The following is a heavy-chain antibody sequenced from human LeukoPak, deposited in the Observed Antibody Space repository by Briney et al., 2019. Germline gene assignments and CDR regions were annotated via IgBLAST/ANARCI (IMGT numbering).Heavy chain of an antibody. J-gene: IGHJ4*02. CDR3: ARSQMWLGDNFDY. CDR2: IIPIFGIA. Sequence: SVKVSCKASGGTFSSYTISWVRQAPGQGLEWMGRIIPIFGIANYAQKFQGRVTITTDESTSTAYMELSSLRSEDTAVYYCARSQMWLGDNFDYWGQGTLVTVSS. CDR1: GGTFSSYT. V-gene: IGHV1-69*02. D-gene: IGHD6-19*01.